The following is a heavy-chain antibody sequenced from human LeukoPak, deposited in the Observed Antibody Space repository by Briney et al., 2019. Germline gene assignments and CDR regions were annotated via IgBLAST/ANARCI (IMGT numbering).Heavy chain of an antibody. CDR2: TSYDEGNK. CDR1: GFTFSGYA. V-gene: IGHV3-30-3*01. Sequence: GGSLRLSCAASGFTFSGYAMHWVRQAPGKGLEWVAVTSYDEGNKYYADSVKGRFSISRDNSKNTLYLQMNSLRVEDTAVYYCARTKIHAFDIWGHGTMVTVSS. CDR3: ARTKIHAFDI. J-gene: IGHJ3*02.